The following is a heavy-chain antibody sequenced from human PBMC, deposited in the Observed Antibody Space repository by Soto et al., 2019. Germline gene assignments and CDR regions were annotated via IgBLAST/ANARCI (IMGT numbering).Heavy chain of an antibody. J-gene: IGHJ4*02. D-gene: IGHD4-17*01. CDR3: AKDPVTTVGFDY. V-gene: IGHV3-23*01. Sequence: GGSLRLSCAASGFTFSSYALCWVRQDLGKGLGCVSSINPTCNNSYYANSVKGRVDPSKDNSYKTVYTQMNSERAEDNAAYYCAKDPVTTVGFDYWGQGTLVTVSS. CDR1: GFTFSSYA. CDR2: INPTCNNS.